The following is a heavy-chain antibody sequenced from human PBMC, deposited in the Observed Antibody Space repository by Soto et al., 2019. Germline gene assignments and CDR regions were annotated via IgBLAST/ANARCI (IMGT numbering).Heavy chain of an antibody. CDR2: IYPDDSDT. V-gene: IGHV5-51*01. CDR1: GFNFPIFW. Sequence: PGESLKISCKHSGFNFPIFWIAWVRQMPGKGLEWMGTIYPDDSDTRYSPSFQGQVTISAHKSISTAYLQCSSLNASDTAMYYCARLPPSSIPAPYYYYGMDVWGQGTTVTVSS. J-gene: IGHJ6*02. CDR3: ARLPPSSIPAPYYYYGMDV. D-gene: IGHD6-6*01.